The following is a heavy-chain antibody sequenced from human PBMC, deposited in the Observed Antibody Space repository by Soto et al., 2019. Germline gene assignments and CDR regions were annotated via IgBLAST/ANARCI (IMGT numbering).Heavy chain of an antibody. CDR2: ISAYNGNT. D-gene: IGHD6-19*01. J-gene: IGHJ6*02. CDR3: ARDWGMAGSYYYYYYGMDV. Sequence: QVQLVQSGAEVKKPGASVKVSCKASGYTFTSYGISWVRQAPGQGLEWMGWISAYNGNTNYAQKLQGRVTMTTDTSTSTAYMELRSLRSDDTAVYYCARDWGMAGSYYYYYYGMDVWGQGTTVTVSS. CDR1: GYTFTSYG. V-gene: IGHV1-18*04.